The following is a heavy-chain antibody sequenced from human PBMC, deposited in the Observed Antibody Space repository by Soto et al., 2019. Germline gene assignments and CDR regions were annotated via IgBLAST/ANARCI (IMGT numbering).Heavy chain of an antibody. J-gene: IGHJ4*02. V-gene: IGHV4-31*03. CDR3: ARSPYYYDSSGYYFDS. Sequence: PSETLSLTCTLSGASISSGGYYWNWIRQHPGKGLEWIGHIYNSGSTLYNPSIKRRVTISVATSRNQFSLKLSSVTAADTAVYYCARSPYYYDSSGYYFDSWGQGTLVTVSS. CDR2: IYNSGST. D-gene: IGHD3-22*01. CDR1: GASISSGGYY.